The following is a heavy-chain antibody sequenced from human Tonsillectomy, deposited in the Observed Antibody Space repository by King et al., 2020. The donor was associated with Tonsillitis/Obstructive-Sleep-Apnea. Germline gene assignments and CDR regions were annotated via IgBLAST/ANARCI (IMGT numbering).Heavy chain of an antibody. CDR2: INPRDSYS. CDR3: ARSAYSSGWPYWYFDL. CDR1: GYSFTTKW. J-gene: IGHJ2*01. Sequence: QLVQSGAEVKKPGESLRISCKASGYSFTTKWISWVRQMPGKGLEWMGRINPRDSYSNYRPSFQGHVTISIDRSISTAYLQWSSLKASDTAIYYCARSAYSSGWPYWYFDLWGRGTLVTVSS. D-gene: IGHD6-19*01. V-gene: IGHV5-10-1*01.